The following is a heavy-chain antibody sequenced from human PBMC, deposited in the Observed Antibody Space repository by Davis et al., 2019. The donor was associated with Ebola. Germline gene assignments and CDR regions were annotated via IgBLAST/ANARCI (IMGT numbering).Heavy chain of an antibody. CDR3: AGYGGYYYYYMDV. D-gene: IGHD3-10*01. CDR2: IYTSGST. V-gene: IGHV4-4*07. J-gene: IGHJ6*03. Sequence: PSETLSLTCTVSGGSITSYYWSWIRQPAGKGLEWIGRIYTSGSTIYNPSLKSRVTISVDTSKNQFSLKLSSVTAADTAVYYCAGYGGYYYYYMDVWGKGTTVTVSS. CDR1: GGSITSYY.